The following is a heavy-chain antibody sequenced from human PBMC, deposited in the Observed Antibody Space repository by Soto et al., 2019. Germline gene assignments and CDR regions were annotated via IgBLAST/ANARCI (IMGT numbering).Heavy chain of an antibody. CDR1: GYTFTSYY. V-gene: IGHV1-46*03. CDR3: ARGSSSWYPGRDEGPLVLGLKTQSSWFDP. CDR2: INPSGGST. J-gene: IGHJ5*02. D-gene: IGHD6-13*01. Sequence: ASVKVSCKASGYTFTSYYMHWVRQAPGQGLEWMGIINPSGGSTSYAQKFQGRVTMTRDTSTSTVYMELSSLRSEDTAVYYCARGSSSWYPGRDEGPLVLGLKTQSSWFDPWGQGTLVTVSS.